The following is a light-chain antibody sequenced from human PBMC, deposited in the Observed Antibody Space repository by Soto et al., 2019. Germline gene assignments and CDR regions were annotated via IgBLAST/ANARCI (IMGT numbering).Light chain of an antibody. CDR3: SARDDSLSGHV. J-gene: IGLJ1*01. CDR2: SNN. CDR1: SSNIGNNV. Sequence: QAVVTQPPSASGTPGQRVTISCSGSSSNIGNNVVNWYQQLPGAAPKLLIYSNNQRPSGVTDRFSGSKSGTSASLAISGLQSEDEADYYCSARDDSLSGHVFGTGTKLTVL. V-gene: IGLV1-44*01.